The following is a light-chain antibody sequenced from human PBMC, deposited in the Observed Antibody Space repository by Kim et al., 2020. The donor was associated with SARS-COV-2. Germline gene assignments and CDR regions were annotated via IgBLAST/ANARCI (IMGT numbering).Light chain of an antibody. V-gene: IGKV3-20*01. CDR1: QSVSSSY. Sequence: DIVLTQSPDTLSLSPGERATLSCRASQSVSSSYLAWYQQKPGQAPRLLMYDASSRATGIPDRFSGSGSGTDFTLTISRLEPEDFAVYYCQQYGNSPWTFGQGTKVDIK. CDR3: QQYGNSPWT. CDR2: DAS. J-gene: IGKJ1*01.